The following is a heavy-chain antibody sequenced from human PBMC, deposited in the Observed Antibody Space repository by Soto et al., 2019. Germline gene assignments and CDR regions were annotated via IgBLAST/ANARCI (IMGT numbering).Heavy chain of an antibody. D-gene: IGHD2-2*01. CDR2: ISYDGSNK. CDR1: GFTFSSYG. J-gene: IGHJ3*02. Sequence: QVQLVESGGGVVQPGRSLRLSCAASGFTFSSYGMHWVRQAPGKGLEWGAVISYDGSNKYYADSVKGRFTISRDNSKNTLYLQMNSLRAEDTAVYYCAKGDCSSTSCQAYDAFDIWGQGTMVTVSS. V-gene: IGHV3-30*18. CDR3: AKGDCSSTSCQAYDAFDI.